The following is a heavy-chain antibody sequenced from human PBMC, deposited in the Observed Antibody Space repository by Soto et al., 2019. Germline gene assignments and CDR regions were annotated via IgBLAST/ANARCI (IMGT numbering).Heavy chain of an antibody. Sequence: EVQLVESGGGLVQPGGSLRLSCAASGFTFSLYSMSWVRQAPGKGLEWVSYISRSSTGIHYTDSVKGRFTISRDDVTNSMHLQMNSLRDGDTAVYYCARAVTWGLDVWGQGTTVSISS. J-gene: IGHJ6*01. V-gene: IGHV3-48*02. CDR2: ISRSSTGI. CDR3: ARAVTWGLDV. CDR1: GFTFSLYS. D-gene: IGHD3-10*01.